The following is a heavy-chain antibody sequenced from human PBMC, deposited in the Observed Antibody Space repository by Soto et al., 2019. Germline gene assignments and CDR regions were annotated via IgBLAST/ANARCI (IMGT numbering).Heavy chain of an antibody. CDR2: INHSGST. CDR1: GGSFSGYY. V-gene: IGHV4-34*01. CDR3: ASSIGSSGYYPFDY. J-gene: IGHJ4*02. Sequence: QVQLQQWGAGLLKPSETLSLTCAVYGGSFSGYYWSWIRQPPGKGLEWIGEINHSGSTNYNPSLKSRVTISVDTSKNQFSLKLSSVTAADTAVYYCASSIGSSGYYPFDYWGQGTLVTVSS. D-gene: IGHD3-22*01.